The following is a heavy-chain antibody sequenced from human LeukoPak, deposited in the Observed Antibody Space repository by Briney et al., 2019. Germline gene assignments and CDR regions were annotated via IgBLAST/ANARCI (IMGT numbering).Heavy chain of an antibody. J-gene: IGHJ4*02. V-gene: IGHV3-30*02. D-gene: IGHD6-13*01. CDR3: AKDRSQSSSWLHY. CDR1: GFTFSSYG. Sequence: GGSLRLSCAASGFTFSSYGMHWIRQAPGKGLEWVAFIRNDGSIIYNADSVKGRFTISRDNSKNTLYLQMNSLRADDTAVYYCAKDRSQSSSWLHYWGQGTLVTVSS. CDR2: IRNDGSII.